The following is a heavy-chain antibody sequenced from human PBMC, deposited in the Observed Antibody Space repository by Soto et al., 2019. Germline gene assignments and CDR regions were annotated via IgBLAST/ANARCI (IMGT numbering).Heavy chain of an antibody. CDR1: GGPLSSYY. CDR2: IYYSGST. CDR3: AGGLVDTAMAKFDY. Sequence: SETLSLTCTVSGGPLSSYYWSWIRQPPGKGLEWIGYIYYSGSTNYNPSLKSRVTISVDTSKNQFSLKLSSVTAADTAVYYCAGGLVDTAMAKFDYWGQGTLVTVSS. V-gene: IGHV4-59*01. D-gene: IGHD5-18*01. J-gene: IGHJ4*02.